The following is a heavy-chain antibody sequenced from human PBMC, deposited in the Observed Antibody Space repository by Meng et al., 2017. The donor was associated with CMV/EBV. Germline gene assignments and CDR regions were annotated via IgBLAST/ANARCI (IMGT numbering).Heavy chain of an antibody. CDR2: IIPIFGTA. J-gene: IGHJ6*02. Sequence: SVKVSCKASGGTFSSYAISWVRQAPGQGLEWMGGIIPIFGTANYAQKFQGRVTITTDESTSTAYMELSSLRSEDTAVYYCATLVLLFRPFDGYYGMDVWGQGTTVTVSS. V-gene: IGHV1-69*05. CDR1: GGTFSSYA. D-gene: IGHD2-21*01. CDR3: ATLVLLFRPFDGYYGMDV.